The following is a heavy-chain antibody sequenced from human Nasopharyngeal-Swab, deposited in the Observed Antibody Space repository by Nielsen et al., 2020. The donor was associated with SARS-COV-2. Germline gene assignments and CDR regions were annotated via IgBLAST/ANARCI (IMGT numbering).Heavy chain of an antibody. CDR2: IAHDASNE. Sequence: WIRQPPGKGLEWVAFIAHDASNEYYGDSVKGRFRISRDSSKNTLYLQMDSLRGEDTAVYYCARDAPAHYGAFYWGRGTLVTVSS. CDR3: ARDAPAHYGAFY. V-gene: IGHV3-30*03. J-gene: IGHJ4*02. D-gene: IGHD4-17*01.